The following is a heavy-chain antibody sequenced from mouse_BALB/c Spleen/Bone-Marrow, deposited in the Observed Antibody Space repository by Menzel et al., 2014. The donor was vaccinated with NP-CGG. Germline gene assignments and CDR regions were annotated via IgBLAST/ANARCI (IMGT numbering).Heavy chain of an antibody. Sequence: EVKVVESGGGLVHPGGSLKISCAASGFTFSSYGMSWVRRTPGKRLDLVATINSNGGSTYYPDSVKGRFTISRDNAKNTLYLQMSSLKSEDTAMYYCARDNYYDYDGFAYWGQGTLVTVSA. CDR1: GFTFSSYG. D-gene: IGHD2-4*01. CDR2: INSNGGST. CDR3: ARDNYYDYDGFAY. J-gene: IGHJ3*01. V-gene: IGHV5-6-3*01.